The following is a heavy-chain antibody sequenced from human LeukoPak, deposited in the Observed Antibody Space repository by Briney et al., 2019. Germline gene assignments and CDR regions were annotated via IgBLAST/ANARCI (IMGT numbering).Heavy chain of an antibody. J-gene: IGHJ3*02. CDR3: AKDRHGDYDDAFDI. Sequence: PGRSLRLSCAASGFTFDDYAMHWVRQAPGKGLEWVSGISWNSGSIGSADSVKGRFTISRDNAKNSLYLQMNSLRAEDTALYYCAKDRHGDYDDAFDIWGQGTMVTVSS. CDR2: ISWNSGSI. D-gene: IGHD4-17*01. CDR1: GFTFDDYA. V-gene: IGHV3-9*01.